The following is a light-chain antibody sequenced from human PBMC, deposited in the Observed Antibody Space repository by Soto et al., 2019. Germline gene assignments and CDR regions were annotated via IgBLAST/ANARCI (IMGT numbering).Light chain of an antibody. CDR2: GAS. CDR1: QSVGSSY. CDR3: QQYNQWPPIT. J-gene: IGKJ5*01. V-gene: IGKV3-15*01. Sequence: TQSPCTLSLSTGERATLHCRASQSVGSSYLAWYQQKPGQVPRLLIYGASTRATGIPARFSGSGSGTEFTLTISSLQSEDFAVYYCQQYNQWPPITFGHGTRLEIK.